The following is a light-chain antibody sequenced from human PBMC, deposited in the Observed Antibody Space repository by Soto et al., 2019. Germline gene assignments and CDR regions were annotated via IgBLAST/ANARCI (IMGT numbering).Light chain of an antibody. V-gene: IGKV3-20*01. J-gene: IGKJ2*01. CDR1: QSVSSNY. CDR2: GAS. CDR3: QQYGSPPYT. Sequence: EIVLTQSPGTLSLSPGERATLSCRASQSVSSNYLAWYQQKLGQAPRLLIYGASSRATGIPDRFSGRGSGADFTLTISRLEPEDFAVYYCQQYGSPPYTFGQGTKLEIK.